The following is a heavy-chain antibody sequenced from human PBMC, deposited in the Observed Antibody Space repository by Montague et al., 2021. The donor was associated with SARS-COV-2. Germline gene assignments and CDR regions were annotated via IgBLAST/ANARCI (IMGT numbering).Heavy chain of an antibody. V-gene: IGHV3-23*01. D-gene: IGHD3-22*01. CDR3: AKGYYYDTSGYLHPFDY. CDR2: ITGSGGST. CDR1: GFPFRSYG. J-gene: IGHJ4*02. Sequence: RLSCAASGFPFRSYGMSWVRQAPGKGLEWVSGITGSGGSTYYADSVKGRFTISRDNSKNTLYLQMNSLRAEDTAVYYCAKGYYYDTSGYLHPFDYWGQGTLVTVSS.